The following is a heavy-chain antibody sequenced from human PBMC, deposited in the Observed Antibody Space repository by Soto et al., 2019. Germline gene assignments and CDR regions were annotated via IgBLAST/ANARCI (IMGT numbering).Heavy chain of an antibody. CDR2: IYYSGRT. CDR1: GGSISSGGYY. J-gene: IGHJ3*02. V-gene: IGHV4-31*03. CDR3: ARVGSYHSTAFDI. D-gene: IGHD3-10*01. Sequence: QVQLQKSGPGLMKPSQTLSLACTVSGGSISSGGYYWSRFRQHQGKGLAWIGNIYYSGRTYYNPSLKSRVTISVDTSKNQFSLKLSSVTAADKAVYYCARVGSYHSTAFDIWGQGTMVTVSS.